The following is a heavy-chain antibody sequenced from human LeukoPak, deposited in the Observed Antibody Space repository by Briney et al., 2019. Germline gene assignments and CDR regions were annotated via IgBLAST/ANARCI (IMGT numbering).Heavy chain of an antibody. V-gene: IGHV4-34*01. CDR2: INHSGST. D-gene: IGHD2-2*01. CDR3: ARRGDIVVVPAARPDAFDI. J-gene: IGHJ3*02. CDR1: GGSFSGYY. Sequence: SETLSLTCAVYGGSFSGYYWSWIRQPPGKGLEWIGEINHSGSTNYNPSLKSRVTISVGTSKNQFSLKLSSVTAADTAVYYCARRGDIVVVPAARPDAFDIWGQGTMVTVSS.